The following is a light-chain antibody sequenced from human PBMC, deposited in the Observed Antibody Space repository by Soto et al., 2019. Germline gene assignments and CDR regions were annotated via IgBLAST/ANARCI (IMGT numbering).Light chain of an antibody. V-gene: IGLV2-14*01. CDR3: SSYTSISTLV. CDR2: EVT. Sequence: QSVLTQSPSVSAAPGQKVTISCSGSSSNIGNNYVSWYQQLPGTAPKLMIYEVTKRPSGVSNRFSGSKSGNTASLTISGLQAEDESDYYCSSYTSISTLVFGGGTKLTVL. CDR1: SSNIGNNY. J-gene: IGLJ2*01.